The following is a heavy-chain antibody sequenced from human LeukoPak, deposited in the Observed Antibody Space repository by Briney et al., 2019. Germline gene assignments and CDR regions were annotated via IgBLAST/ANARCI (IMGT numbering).Heavy chain of an antibody. CDR3: ARGSSSYDC. CDR2: VSGSGAHT. D-gene: IGHD6-13*01. Sequence: GGSLRLSCAASGFTFDDYGMSWVCQAPGKGLQWVSAVSGSGAHTYYADSVKGRFTISRDNSRDTLYLQMNSLRAEDTAVYYCARGSSSYDCWGQGTLLTVSS. J-gene: IGHJ4*02. V-gene: IGHV3-23*01. CDR1: GFTFDDYG.